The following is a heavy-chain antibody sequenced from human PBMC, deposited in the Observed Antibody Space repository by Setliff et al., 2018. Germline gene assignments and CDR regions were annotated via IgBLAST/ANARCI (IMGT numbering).Heavy chain of an antibody. CDR1: GYTLTELS. Sequence: VASVKVSCKVSGYTLTELSMHWVRQAPGKGLEWMGGFDPEDGETIYAQKFQGRVTITRDTSASTAYMELSSLRSEDTAVYYCARDGGEYWGQGTLVTVSS. CDR2: FDPEDGET. V-gene: IGHV1-24*01. J-gene: IGHJ4*02. D-gene: IGHD3-16*01. CDR3: ARDGGEY.